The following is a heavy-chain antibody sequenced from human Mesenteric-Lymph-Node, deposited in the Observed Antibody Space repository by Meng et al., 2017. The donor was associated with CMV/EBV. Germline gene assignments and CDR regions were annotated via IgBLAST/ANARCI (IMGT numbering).Heavy chain of an antibody. CDR2: INPSGGST. V-gene: IGHV1-46*01. Sequence: KASGYTFTSSYMHWVRQAPGQGLEWMGIINPSGGSTSYAQKFQGRVTMTRDTSTSTVYMELSSLRSEDTAVYYCARDPGTGGNYFDYWGQGTLVTVSS. J-gene: IGHJ4*02. CDR1: GYTFTSSY. CDR3: ARDPGTGGNYFDY. D-gene: IGHD3-16*01.